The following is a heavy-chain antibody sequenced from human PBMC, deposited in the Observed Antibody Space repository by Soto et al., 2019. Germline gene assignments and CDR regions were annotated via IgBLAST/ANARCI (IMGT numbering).Heavy chain of an antibody. CDR1: GFTFSNDA. V-gene: IGHV3-30*18. J-gene: IGHJ4*02. CDR3: AKATSIVLLSPHDY. D-gene: IGHD3-22*01. Sequence: WGSLRLSCVASGFTFSNDAMHWFRQAPGKGLEWVAVMSYDGSNKYYVDSVRGRFTISRDNSKNTLYLQMNSLRSEDTAVYYCAKATSIVLLSPHDYWGQATLVTLSS. CDR2: MSYDGSNK.